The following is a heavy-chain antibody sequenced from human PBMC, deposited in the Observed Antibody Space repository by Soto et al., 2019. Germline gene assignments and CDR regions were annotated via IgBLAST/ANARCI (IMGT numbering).Heavy chain of an antibody. V-gene: IGHV1-69*01. CDR2: IIPIFGTA. CDR1: GGTFSSYA. D-gene: IGHD2-2*01. J-gene: IGHJ6*02. CDR3: ARDSAPDIVVVPAADHMDV. Sequence: QVQLVQSGAEVKKPGSSVKVSCKASGGTFSSYAISWVRQAPGQGLEWMGGIIPIFGTANYAQKFQGRVTITADESTSTAYMELSSLRSEDTAVYYCARDSAPDIVVVPAADHMDVWDQGTTVTVSS.